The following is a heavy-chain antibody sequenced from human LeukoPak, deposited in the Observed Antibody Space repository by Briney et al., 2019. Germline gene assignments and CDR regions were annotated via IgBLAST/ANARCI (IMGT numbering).Heavy chain of an antibody. CDR2: ISAYNGNT. J-gene: IGHJ3*02. D-gene: IGHD2-2*01. Sequence: ASVKVSCKASGYTFTSYGISWVRQAPGQGLEWMGWISAYNGNTNYAQKLQGRVTMTTDTSTSTAYMELRSLRSEDTAVYYCATGYQLLWNKAFDIWGQGTMVTVSS. CDR1: GYTFTSYG. V-gene: IGHV1-18*01. CDR3: ATGYQLLWNKAFDI.